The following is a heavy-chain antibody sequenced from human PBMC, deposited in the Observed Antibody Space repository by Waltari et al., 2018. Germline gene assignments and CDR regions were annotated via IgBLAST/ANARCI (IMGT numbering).Heavy chain of an antibody. Sequence: EVQLLESGGGLVQPGGSLRLSCAASGFPFSSYAMSWVRQAPGKGLEWVSAISGSGGSTYYADSVKGRFTISRDNSKNTLYLQMNSLRAEDTAVYYCAKGGSYYYDFDYWGQGTLVTVSS. J-gene: IGHJ4*02. CDR1: GFPFSSYA. D-gene: IGHD1-26*01. V-gene: IGHV3-23*01. CDR3: AKGGSYYYDFDY. CDR2: ISGSGGST.